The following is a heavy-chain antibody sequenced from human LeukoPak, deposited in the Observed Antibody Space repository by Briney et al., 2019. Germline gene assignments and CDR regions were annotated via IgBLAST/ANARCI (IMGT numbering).Heavy chain of an antibody. V-gene: IGHV7-4-1*02. Sequence: ASVKVSCKASGYTFNTYGMNWVRQAPGQGLEWMGWIDTNTGNPTYAQGFTGRFVFSLGTSVSTAYLQISSLKAEDTAVYYCASSYCSGGHCYPQQKAYYFDFWGQGTLVTVSS. D-gene: IGHD2-15*01. CDR1: GYTFNTYG. CDR2: IDTNTGNP. J-gene: IGHJ4*02. CDR3: ASSYCSGGHCYPQQKAYYFDF.